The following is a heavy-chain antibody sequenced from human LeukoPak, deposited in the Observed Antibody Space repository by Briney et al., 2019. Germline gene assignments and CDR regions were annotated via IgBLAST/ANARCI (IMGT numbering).Heavy chain of an antibody. CDR3: ARERGRGRDSPWFDY. V-gene: IGHV3-53*01. Sequence: GGSLRLPCAASGFIVSGDFMSWVRQAPGKGLEWVSVIYSDGSTYYADSVKGRFTVSRDNSENTLDLQMTGLRAEDTAVYYCARERGRGRDSPWFDYWGQGTLVTVSS. D-gene: IGHD1-26*01. CDR1: GFIVSGDF. J-gene: IGHJ4*02. CDR2: IYSDGST.